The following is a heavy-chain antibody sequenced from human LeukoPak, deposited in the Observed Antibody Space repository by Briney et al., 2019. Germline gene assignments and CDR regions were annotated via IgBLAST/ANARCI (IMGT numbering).Heavy chain of an antibody. D-gene: IGHD3-10*01. J-gene: IGHJ4*02. V-gene: IGHV1-2*02. Sequence: ASVKVSCKASGYTFTGYYMHWVRQAPGQGLEWMGWINPNSGGTNYAQKFQGRVTMTRDTSISTAYMELSGLRSDDTAVYYCARESAYGSGSYEDYWGQGTLVTVSS. CDR3: ARESAYGSGSYEDY. CDR1: GYTFTGYY. CDR2: INPNSGGT.